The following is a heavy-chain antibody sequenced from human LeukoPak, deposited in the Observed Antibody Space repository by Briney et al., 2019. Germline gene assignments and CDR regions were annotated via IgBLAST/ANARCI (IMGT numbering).Heavy chain of an antibody. Sequence: PSETLSLTCTVSGGSISSSRYYWGWIRQPPGKGLEWIASIYYSGSSYYNPSLKSRVTISVDTSKNQFSLKLSSVTAADTAVYYCARGVRTIFGTPYLEWFDPWGQGTLVTVSS. D-gene: IGHD3-3*01. CDR3: ARGVRTIFGTPYLEWFDP. V-gene: IGHV4-39*07. J-gene: IGHJ5*02. CDR1: GGSISSSRYY. CDR2: IYYSGSS.